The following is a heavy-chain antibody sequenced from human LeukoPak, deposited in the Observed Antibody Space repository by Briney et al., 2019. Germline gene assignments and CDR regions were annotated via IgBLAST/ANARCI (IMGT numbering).Heavy chain of an antibody. J-gene: IGHJ4*02. D-gene: IGHD7-27*01. V-gene: IGHV4-4*07. CDR1: GGSISSYY. CDR2: IYTTGST. Sequence: SETLSLTCTVYGGSISSYYWSWIRQLAGKGLEWIGRIYTTGSTNYNPSLKSRVTMSSDTSKNQLSLKLTSVTAADTAVYYCARGAGDDLDYWGQGTLVSVSS. CDR3: ARGAGDDLDY.